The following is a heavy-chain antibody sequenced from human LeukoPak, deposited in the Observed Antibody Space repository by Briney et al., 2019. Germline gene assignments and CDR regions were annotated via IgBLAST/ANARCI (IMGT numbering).Heavy chain of an antibody. CDR1: GGSMTNYY. J-gene: IGHJ6*03. Sequence: SETLSLTCTVSGGSMTNYYWTWIRQPPGEGLEWLAYIYYYGSTNYNPSLESRLTLTVDTSKNQFSLKLSSVAAADTAVYYCAREGAGSYGFRYIDVWGKGTTVTVS. V-gene: IGHV4-59*01. CDR3: AREGAGSYGFRYIDV. CDR2: IYYYGST. D-gene: IGHD5-18*01.